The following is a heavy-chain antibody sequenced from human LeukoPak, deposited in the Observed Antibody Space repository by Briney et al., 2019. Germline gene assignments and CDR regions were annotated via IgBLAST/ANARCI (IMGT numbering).Heavy chain of an antibody. CDR1: GFTFSSYW. Sequence: GGSLRLSCAASGFTFSSYWMSWVRQAPGKGLEWVANIEQDGSEKYYVDSVKGRFTISRDNAKNSLYLQMNSLRAEDTAVYYCARDPLTMVRGVPDYWGQGTLVTVSS. V-gene: IGHV3-7*03. D-gene: IGHD3-10*01. CDR2: IEQDGSEK. J-gene: IGHJ4*02. CDR3: ARDPLTMVRGVPDY.